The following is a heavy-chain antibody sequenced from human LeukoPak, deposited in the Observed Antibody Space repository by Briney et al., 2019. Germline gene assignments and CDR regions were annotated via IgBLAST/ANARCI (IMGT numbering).Heavy chain of an antibody. Sequence: SETLSLXCTVSGGSISSYYWRWIRQPPGKGLEWIGYIYYSGSTNYNPSLKSRVTISVDTSKNQFSLKLSSVTAADTAVYYCARHRAKEAFDIWGQGTMVTVSS. J-gene: IGHJ3*02. CDR2: IYYSGST. V-gene: IGHV4-59*01. CDR3: ARHRAKEAFDI. CDR1: GGSISSYY.